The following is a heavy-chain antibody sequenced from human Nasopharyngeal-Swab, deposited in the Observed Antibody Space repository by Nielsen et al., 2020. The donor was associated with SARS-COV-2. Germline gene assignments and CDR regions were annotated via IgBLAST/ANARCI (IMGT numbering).Heavy chain of an antibody. CDR2: ISSSSSYT. Sequence: GESLKISCAASGFTFSDYYMSWIRQAPGKGLEWVSYISSSSSYTNYADSVKGRFTISRDNAKNSLYLQMNSLRAEDTAAYYCARYFTIFGVVIYYGMDVWGQGTTVTVSS. CDR1: GFTFSDYY. CDR3: ARYFTIFGVVIYYGMDV. J-gene: IGHJ6*02. V-gene: IGHV3-11*06. D-gene: IGHD3-3*01.